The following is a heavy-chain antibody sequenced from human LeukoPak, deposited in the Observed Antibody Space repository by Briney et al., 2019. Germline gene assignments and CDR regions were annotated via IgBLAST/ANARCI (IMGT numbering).Heavy chain of an antibody. CDR1: GFTFSSYS. D-gene: IGHD4-17*01. V-gene: IGHV3-21*01. CDR2: ISSSSYI. Sequence: TGGSLRLSCAASGFTFSSYSMNWVRQAPGKGLEWVSSISSSSYIYYADSVKGRFTISRDNAKNSLYLQMNSLRAEDTAVYYCARPLGGHGDYGYWGQGTLVTVSS. J-gene: IGHJ4*02. CDR3: ARPLGGHGDYGY.